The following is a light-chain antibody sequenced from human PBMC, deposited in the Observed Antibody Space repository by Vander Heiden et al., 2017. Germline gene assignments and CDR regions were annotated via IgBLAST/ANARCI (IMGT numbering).Light chain of an antibody. CDR1: SLRSYY. CDR2: GKN. J-gene: IGLJ2*01. V-gene: IGLV3-19*01. Sequence: SSELTQDHAVSVALGQTVRITCQGDSLRSYYASWYQQKPGQAPVLVIYGKNNRPSGIPDRFSGSSSGNTASLTITGAQAEDEAVYYCNSRDSSGNHLVFGGGTKLTVL. CDR3: NSRDSSGNHLV.